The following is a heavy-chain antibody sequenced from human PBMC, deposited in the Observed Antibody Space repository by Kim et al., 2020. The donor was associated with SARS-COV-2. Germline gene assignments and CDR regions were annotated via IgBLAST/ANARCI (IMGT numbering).Heavy chain of an antibody. CDR1: GFTVSNNF. J-gene: IGHJ6*02. CDR2: INIGGNS. CDR3: ARGRYFGSGDYYGLDV. V-gene: IGHV3-66*01. D-gene: IGHD3-10*01. Sequence: GGSLRLSCAASGFTVSNNFMSWVRQAPGQGLEWVSLINIGGNSYYADSVKGRFTISSDDSKNTLYLQMSSLRVEDTALYYCARGRYFGSGDYYGLDVWG.